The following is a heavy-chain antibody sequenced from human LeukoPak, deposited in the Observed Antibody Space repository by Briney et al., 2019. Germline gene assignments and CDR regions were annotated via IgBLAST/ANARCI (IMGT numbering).Heavy chain of an antibody. J-gene: IGHJ4*02. CDR3: ARIASDGSGANHY. V-gene: IGHV1-18*01. Sequence: ASVKVSCKASGYMFSSYGITWVRQAPGQGLEWMGWISAYNGNTKSAQNLQGRVIMTTDTSTNTAHMELRSLRSDDTAVYYCARIASDGSGANHYWGQGTQVIVSS. CDR1: GYMFSSYG. CDR2: ISAYNGNT. D-gene: IGHD3-10*01.